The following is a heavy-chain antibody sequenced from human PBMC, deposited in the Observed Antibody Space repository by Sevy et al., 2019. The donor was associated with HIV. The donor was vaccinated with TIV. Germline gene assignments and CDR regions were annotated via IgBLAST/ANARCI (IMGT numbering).Heavy chain of an antibody. CDR3: ARVIVGATTIFYYYGMDV. J-gene: IGHJ6*02. D-gene: IGHD1-26*01. V-gene: IGHV3-30-3*01. CDR1: GFTFSSYA. CDR2: ISYDGSNK. Sequence: GGSLRLSCAASGFTFSSYAMHWVRQAPGKGLEWVAVISYDGSNKYYAHSVKGRFTISRDNSKNTLYLQMNSLRAEDTAVYYCARVIVGATTIFYYYGMDVWGQGTTVTVSS.